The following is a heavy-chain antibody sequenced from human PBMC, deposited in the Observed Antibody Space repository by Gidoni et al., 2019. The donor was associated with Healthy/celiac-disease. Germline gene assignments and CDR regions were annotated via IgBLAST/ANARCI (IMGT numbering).Heavy chain of an antibody. CDR2: ISSSGSTI. V-gene: IGHV3-48*03. D-gene: IGHD5-18*01. CDR3: ARSFTRYGQAFDY. CDR1: GFTFSSYE. Sequence: EVQLVESGGGLVQPGGSLRLSCAASGFTFSSYEMNWVRQAPGKGLEWVSYISSSGSTIYYADSVKGRFTISRDNAKNSLYLQMNSLRAEDTAVYYCARSFTRYGQAFDYWGQGTLVTVSS. J-gene: IGHJ4*02.